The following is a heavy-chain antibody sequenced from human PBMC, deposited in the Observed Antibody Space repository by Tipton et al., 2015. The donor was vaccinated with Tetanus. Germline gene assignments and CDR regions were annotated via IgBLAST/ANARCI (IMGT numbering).Heavy chain of an antibody. J-gene: IGHJ6*02. V-gene: IGHV3-9*01. CDR3: AKDTGVSPRFGMDV. D-gene: IGHD5/OR15-5a*01. CDR1: GFTFDSYG. Sequence: SLRLSCAASGFTFDSYGMHWVRQAPGKGLEWVSGISWNSGSIDYADSVKGRFTISRDNAKNSLYLQMNSLRAEDTALFYCAKDTGVSPRFGMDVCGQGTPVTVSS. CDR2: ISWNSGSI.